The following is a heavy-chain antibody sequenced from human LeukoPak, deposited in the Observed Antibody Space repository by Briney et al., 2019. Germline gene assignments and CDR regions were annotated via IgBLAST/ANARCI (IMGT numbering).Heavy chain of an antibody. CDR3: APKGVELVDY. CDR1: GFTFSSYA. V-gene: IGHV3-23*01. Sequence: GGSLRLSCAASGFTFSSYAMSWVRQAPGKGLEWVSAISGSGGSTYYADSVKGRFTISRDNFKNTLYLQMNSLRAEDTAVYYCAPKGVELVDYWGQGTLVTVSS. J-gene: IGHJ4*02. D-gene: IGHD6-6*01. CDR2: ISGSGGST.